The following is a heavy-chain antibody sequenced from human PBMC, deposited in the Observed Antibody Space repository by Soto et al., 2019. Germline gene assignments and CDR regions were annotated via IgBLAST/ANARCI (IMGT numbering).Heavy chain of an antibody. CDR1: GFTFSSSG. CDR3: AKEFHSWNYFDY. CDR2: ISYDGSNK. V-gene: IGHV3-30*18. D-gene: IGHD1-20*01. J-gene: IGHJ4*02. Sequence: GGSLRLSCAASGFTFSSSGMHWVRQAPGKGLEWVAVISYDGSNKFYADSVKGRFTISRDSFRNTLYLQMNSLRAEDTAVYYCAKEFHSWNYFDYWGRGTLVTVSS.